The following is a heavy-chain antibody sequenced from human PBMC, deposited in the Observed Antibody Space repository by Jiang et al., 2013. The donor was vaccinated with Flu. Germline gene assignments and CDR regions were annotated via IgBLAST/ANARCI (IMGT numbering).Heavy chain of an antibody. J-gene: IGHJ4*02. CDR2: IYYSGST. Sequence: GPGLVKPSETLSLTCTVSGGSISSYYWSWIRQPPGKGLEWIGYIYYSGSTNYNPSLKSRVTISVDTSKNQFSLKLSSVTAADTAVYYCAREGPYYDILTGYLYYFDYWGQGTLVTVSS. V-gene: IGHV4-59*13. D-gene: IGHD3-9*01. CDR3: AREGPYYDILTGYLYYFDY. CDR1: GGSISSYY.